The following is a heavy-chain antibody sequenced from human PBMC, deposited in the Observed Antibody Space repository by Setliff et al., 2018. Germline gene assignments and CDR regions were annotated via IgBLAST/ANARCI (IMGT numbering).Heavy chain of an antibody. CDR2: VNDSGSA. CDR1: GYSISSGYF. V-gene: IGHV4-38-2*02. Sequence: PSETLSLTCTVSGYSISSGYFWAWIRQSPGKGLEWIGDVNDSGSANYKPSLKSRLTISRDTSKNQLSLNLSSVTAADTAVYYCARGRYYGSGSYSLWGQGTLVTVSS. J-gene: IGHJ4*02. CDR3: ARGRYYGSGSYSL. D-gene: IGHD3-10*01.